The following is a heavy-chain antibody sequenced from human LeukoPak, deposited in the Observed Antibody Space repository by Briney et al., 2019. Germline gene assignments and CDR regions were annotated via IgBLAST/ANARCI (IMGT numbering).Heavy chain of an antibody. CDR1: GYTFTSYG. Sequence: ASVKVSCTASGYTFTSYGISWVRQAPGQGLEWMGWISAYNGNTNYAQKLQGRVTMTTDTSTSTAYMELRSLRSDDTAVYYCARVGYYYGSGSYDYYYMDVWGKGTTVTVSS. J-gene: IGHJ6*03. CDR3: ARVGYYYGSGSYDYYYMDV. CDR2: ISAYNGNT. D-gene: IGHD3-10*01. V-gene: IGHV1-18*01.